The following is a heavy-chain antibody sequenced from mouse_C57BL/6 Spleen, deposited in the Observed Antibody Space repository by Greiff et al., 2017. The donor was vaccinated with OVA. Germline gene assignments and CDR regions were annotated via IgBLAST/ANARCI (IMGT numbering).Heavy chain of an antibody. CDR1: GYTFTDYN. Sequence: EVKLMESGPELVKPGASVKMSCKASGYTFTDYNMHWVKQSHGKSLEWIGYINPNNGGTSYNQKFKGKATLTVNKSSSTAYMELRSLTSEDSAVYYCARKWTFGYYEGFDYWGQGTTLTVSS. CDR3: ARKWTFGYYEGFDY. V-gene: IGHV1-22*01. CDR2: INPNNGGT. J-gene: IGHJ2*01. D-gene: IGHD2-3*01.